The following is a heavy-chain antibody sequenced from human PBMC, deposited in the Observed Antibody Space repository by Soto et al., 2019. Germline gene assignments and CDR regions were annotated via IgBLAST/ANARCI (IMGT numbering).Heavy chain of an antibody. V-gene: IGHV1-69*13. J-gene: IGHJ6*02. CDR1: GGTFSSYA. Sequence: SVKVSCKASGGTFSSYAISWVRQAPGQGLEWMGGIIPIFGTANYAQKFQGRVTITADESTSTAYMELSSLRSEDTAVYYCATPNRATAVVHYYGMDVWGQGTTVTVSS. CDR3: ATPNRATAVVHYYGMDV. CDR2: IIPIFGTA. D-gene: IGHD1-26*01.